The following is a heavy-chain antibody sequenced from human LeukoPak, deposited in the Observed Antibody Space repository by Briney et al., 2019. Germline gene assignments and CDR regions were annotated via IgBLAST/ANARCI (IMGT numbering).Heavy chain of an antibody. J-gene: IGHJ6*03. CDR1: GFTFSSYG. CDR3: AKSGSTTIYYYMDV. CDR2: IRYDGSNK. Sequence: PGGSLRLSCAASGFTFSSYGMHWVRQAPGKGLEWVAFIRYDGSNKYYADSVKGRFTISRHNSKNTLYLQMNSLRAEDTAVYYCAKSGSTTIYYYMDVWGKGTTVTVSS. V-gene: IGHV3-30*02. D-gene: IGHD2-2*01.